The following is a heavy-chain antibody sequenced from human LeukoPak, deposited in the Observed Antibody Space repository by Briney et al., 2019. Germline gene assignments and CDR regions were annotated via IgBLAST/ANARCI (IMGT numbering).Heavy chain of an antibody. CDR1: GYRFTNYH. CDR2: IYPADSDT. Sequence: GESLKISCKGSGYRFTNYHIGWVRKMPGKGLEWMGIIYPADSDTRYRPTFRGQVTISVDKSISTAYLQWSSLKASDTAMYYCTRLISRGSDYNYVDDWGQGTLITVSS. V-gene: IGHV5-51*01. J-gene: IGHJ4*02. D-gene: IGHD5-24*01. CDR3: TRLISRGSDYNYVDD.